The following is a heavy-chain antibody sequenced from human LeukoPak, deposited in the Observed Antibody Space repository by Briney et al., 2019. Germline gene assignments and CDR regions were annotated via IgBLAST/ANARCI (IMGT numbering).Heavy chain of an antibody. CDR2: IIPILGIA. Sequence: ASVKVSCKASGGTFSSYAISWVRQAPGQGLEWMGRIIPILGIANYAQKFQGRVTITADKSTSTAHMELSSLRSEDTAVYYCARFYGSGDGYKEPFDYWGQGTLVTVSS. V-gene: IGHV1-69*04. J-gene: IGHJ4*02. D-gene: IGHD5-24*01. CDR1: GGTFSSYA. CDR3: ARFYGSGDGYKEPFDY.